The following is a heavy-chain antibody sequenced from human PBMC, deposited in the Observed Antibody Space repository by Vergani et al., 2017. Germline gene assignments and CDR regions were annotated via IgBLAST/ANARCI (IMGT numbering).Heavy chain of an antibody. CDR3: ARGTVTEQLVIYDY. CDR1: GFTFSSYS. V-gene: IGHV3-21*01. Sequence: EVQLVESGGGLVKPGGSLRLSCAASGFTFSSYSMNWVRQAPGKGLEWVSSISSSSSYIYYADSVKGRFTISRANAKNSLYLQMNSLRAEDTAVHYCARGTVTEQLVIYDYWGEGRLVTVS. D-gene: IGHD6-6*01. J-gene: IGHJ4*02. CDR2: ISSSSSYI.